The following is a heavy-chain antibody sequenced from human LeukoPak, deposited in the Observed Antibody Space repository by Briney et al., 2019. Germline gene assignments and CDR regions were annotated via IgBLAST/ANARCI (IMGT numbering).Heavy chain of an antibody. V-gene: IGHV3-48*01. CDR3: ARGLPAAI. J-gene: IGHJ4*02. D-gene: IGHD2-2*02. Sequence: PGRSLRLSCAASGFTFSSYIMNWGRQAPGKGLEWVSYISSSSSTIYYADSVKGRFTISRDNAKNSLYLQMNSLRAEDTAVYYCARGLPAAIWGQGTLVTVSS. CDR1: GFTFSSYI. CDR2: ISSSSSTI.